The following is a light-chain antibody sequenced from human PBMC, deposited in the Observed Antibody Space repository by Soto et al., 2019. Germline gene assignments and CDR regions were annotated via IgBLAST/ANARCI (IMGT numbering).Light chain of an antibody. CDR1: QSISSY. V-gene: IGKV1-39*01. CDR2: AAS. CDR3: QQYNSS. Sequence: DIQMTQSPSSLSASVGDRVTITCRASQSISSYLNWYQQKPGKAPKLLIYAASSLQSGVPSRFSGSGSGTDFTLTISSLQPDDFATYYCQQYNSSFGQGTKV. J-gene: IGKJ2*01.